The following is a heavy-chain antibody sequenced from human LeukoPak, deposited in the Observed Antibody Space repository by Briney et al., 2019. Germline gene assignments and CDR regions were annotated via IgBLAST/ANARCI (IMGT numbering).Heavy chain of an antibody. Sequence: GGSLRLSCAASGFTFSSYGMHWVRQAPGKGLEWVSAISGNGGSTYYADSVKGRFTISRDNSKNTLYLQMNSLRAEDTAVYYCAKDPQYSGYSRFDYWGQGTLVTVSS. J-gene: IGHJ4*02. CDR2: ISGNGGST. CDR1: GFTFSSYG. CDR3: AKDPQYSGYSRFDY. D-gene: IGHD5-12*01. V-gene: IGHV3-23*01.